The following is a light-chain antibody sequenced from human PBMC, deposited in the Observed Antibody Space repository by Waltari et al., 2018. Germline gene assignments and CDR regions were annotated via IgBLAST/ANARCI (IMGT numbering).Light chain of an antibody. V-gene: IGKV1-5*03. J-gene: IGKJ1*01. CDR1: QSISSW. Sequence: DIQMTQSLSTLSAFVGDRVTITCRASQSISSWLAWYQQKPGKAPKLLIYKASNLQSGVPSRFSGSGSGTEFTLTISSLQPDDCATYYCQQYFSYSAFGQGTKVELK. CDR3: QQYFSYSA. CDR2: KAS.